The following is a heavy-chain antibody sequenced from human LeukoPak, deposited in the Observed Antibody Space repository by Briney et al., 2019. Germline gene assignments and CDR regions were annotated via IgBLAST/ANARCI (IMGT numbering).Heavy chain of an antibody. CDR1: GFTFSSYG. CDR2: ISYDGSNK. CDR3: AKHWQEGTDY. V-gene: IGHV3-30*18. Sequence: GGSLRLSCAASGFTFSSYGMHWVRQAPGKGLEWVAVISYDGSNKYYADSVKGRFTISRDNSKNTLYLQMNSLRAEDTAVYYCAKHWQEGTDYWGQGTLVTVSS. J-gene: IGHJ4*02.